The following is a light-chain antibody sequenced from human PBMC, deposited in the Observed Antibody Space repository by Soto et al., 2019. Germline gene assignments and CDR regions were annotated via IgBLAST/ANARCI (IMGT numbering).Light chain of an antibody. V-gene: IGKV3-11*01. J-gene: IGKJ5*01. CDR2: DAS. CDR3: QQRRYWPPIS. Sequence: EIVLTQSPATLSLSPGERATLSCRASQSVSIYLAWYQQKPGRAPRLLIYDASNRATGIPARFSGSGSGTDFHLTISSLEPEDFAVYYCQQRRYWPPISFGQGTRLEIK. CDR1: QSVSIY.